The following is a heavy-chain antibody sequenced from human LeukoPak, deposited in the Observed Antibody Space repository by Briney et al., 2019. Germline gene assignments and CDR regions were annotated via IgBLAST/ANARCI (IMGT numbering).Heavy chain of an antibody. CDR2: IYYSGTT. J-gene: IGHJ2*01. CDR1: GGSISTSSYY. Sequence: PSETLSLTCTVSGGSISTSSYYWGWIRQPPGEGLEWIGSIYYSGTTYYNPSLKSRVTISVDTSKTQFSLKVTSVTAADTAVYYCARNSVYWNFDPWGRGTLVSVSS. V-gene: IGHV4-39*01. D-gene: IGHD1/OR15-1a*01. CDR3: ARNSVYWNFDP.